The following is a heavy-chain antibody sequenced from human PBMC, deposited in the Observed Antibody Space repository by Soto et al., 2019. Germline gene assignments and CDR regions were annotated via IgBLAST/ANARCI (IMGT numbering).Heavy chain of an antibody. CDR3: ARHVDSTRAYYFDY. D-gene: IGHD5-18*01. Sequence: SETLSLTCTVCGGSISSYYWSWIRQPPGKGLEWIGYIYYSGTTDYYPSLKSRVTISVDRSKNQFSLKLNSVTAADTAVYYCARHVDSTRAYYFDYWGQGTLVTVS. CDR1: GGSISSYY. J-gene: IGHJ4*02. CDR2: IYYSGTT. V-gene: IGHV4-59*01.